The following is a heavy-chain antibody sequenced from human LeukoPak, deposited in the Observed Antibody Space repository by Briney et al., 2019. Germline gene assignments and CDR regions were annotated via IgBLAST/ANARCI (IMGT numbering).Heavy chain of an antibody. J-gene: IGHJ4*02. D-gene: IGHD3-22*01. CDR1: GGSISSSSYY. V-gene: IGHV4-39*07. CDR2: IYYSGST. Sequence: PSETLSLTCTVSGGSISSSSYYWGWIRQPPGKGLEWIGSIYYSGSTYYNPSLRSRVTISVDTSKNQFSLKLSSVTAADTAVCYCARGNYYDSSGYRYWGQGTLVTVSS. CDR3: ARGNYYDSSGYRY.